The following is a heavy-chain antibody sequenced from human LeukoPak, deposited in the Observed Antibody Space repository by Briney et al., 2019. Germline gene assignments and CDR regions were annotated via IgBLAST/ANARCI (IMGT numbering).Heavy chain of an antibody. CDR1: GLTLNRTY. D-gene: IGHD6-19*01. CDR3: ARLFGSGWPGYFYYAMDV. Sequence: PGGSLRLSCAACGLTLNRTYKRWVREARGKGVEGVSVAYSDGNTYYAGSVKGRFTISRDNSKNTLFLQMNSLRAEDTAVYYCARLFGSGWPGYFYYAMDVWGQGTTVAVSS. J-gene: IGHJ6*02. V-gene: IGHV3-66*04. CDR2: AYSDGNT.